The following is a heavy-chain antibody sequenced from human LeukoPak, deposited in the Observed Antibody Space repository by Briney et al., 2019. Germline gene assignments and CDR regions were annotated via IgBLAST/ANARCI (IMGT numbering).Heavy chain of an antibody. CDR2: IYPGDSDP. CDR3: ARRGLGSSWFGFDY. V-gene: IGHV5-51*01. J-gene: IGHJ4*02. D-gene: IGHD6-13*01. CDR1: GYTFTTYW. Sequence: GESLKISCKGSGYTFTTYWIGWVRQMPGKGLEWVGIIYPGDSDPRYSPSFQGQVTISADKSISTAYLQWSSLKASDSAMYYCARRGLGSSWFGFDYWGQGTLVTVSS.